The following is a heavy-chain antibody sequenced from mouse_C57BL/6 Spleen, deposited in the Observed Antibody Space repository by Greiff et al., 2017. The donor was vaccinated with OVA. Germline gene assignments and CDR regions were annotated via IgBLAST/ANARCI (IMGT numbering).Heavy chain of an antibody. CDR2: ISDGGSYT. J-gene: IGHJ1*03. CDR1: GFTFSSYA. CDR3: ARADGSFFFDV. Sequence: EVQGVESGGGLVKPGGSLKLSCAASGFTFSSYAMSWVRQTPGKRLEWVATISDGGSYTYYPDNVKGRFTISRDNAKNNLYLQLSHLKSEDTAMYYCARADGSFFFDVWGTGTTVTVSS. D-gene: IGHD2-3*01. V-gene: IGHV5-4*01.